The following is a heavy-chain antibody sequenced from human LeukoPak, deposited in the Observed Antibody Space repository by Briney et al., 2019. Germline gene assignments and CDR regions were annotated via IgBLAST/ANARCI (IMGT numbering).Heavy chain of an antibody. D-gene: IGHD5-18*01. Sequence: GGSLRLSCAASGFTFSSYWMSWVRQAPGKGLEWVANIKKAGSEKYYVDSVKGRFTISRDNAKKSLYLQMNSLRAEDTAVYYCARHLSGVTGYTYGRGIDYWGQGTLVTVSS. CDR1: GFTFSSYW. J-gene: IGHJ4*02. CDR3: ARHLSGVTGYTYGRGIDY. CDR2: IKKAGSEK. V-gene: IGHV3-7*01.